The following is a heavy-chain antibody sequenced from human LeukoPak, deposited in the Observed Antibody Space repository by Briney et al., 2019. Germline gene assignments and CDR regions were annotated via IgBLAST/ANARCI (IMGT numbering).Heavy chain of an antibody. CDR3: ARADDTYYYDSSGELDAFDI. CDR2: IYHSGST. J-gene: IGHJ3*02. V-gene: IGHV4-38-2*02. D-gene: IGHD3-22*01. Sequence: SETLSLTCTVSGYSISSGYYWGWIRQPPGKGLEWIGSIYHSGSTYYNPSLKSRVTISVDTSKNQFSLKLSSVTAADTAMYYCARADDTYYYDSSGELDAFDIWGQGTMVTVSS. CDR1: GYSISSGYY.